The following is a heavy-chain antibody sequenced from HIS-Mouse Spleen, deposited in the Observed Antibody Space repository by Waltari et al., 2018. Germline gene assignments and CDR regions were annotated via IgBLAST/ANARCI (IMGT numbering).Heavy chain of an antibody. Sequence: QLQLQESGPGLVKPSETLSLTCTVSGGSIRSSSYYLGWIRQPQGKGLEWIGSIYYSGSTYYNPSLKSRVTISVDTSKNQFSLKLSSVTAADTAVYYCAREIPYSSSWYDWYFDLWGRGTLVTVSS. V-gene: IGHV4-39*07. J-gene: IGHJ2*01. D-gene: IGHD6-13*01. CDR1: GGSIRSSSYY. CDR2: IYYSGST. CDR3: AREIPYSSSWYDWYFDL.